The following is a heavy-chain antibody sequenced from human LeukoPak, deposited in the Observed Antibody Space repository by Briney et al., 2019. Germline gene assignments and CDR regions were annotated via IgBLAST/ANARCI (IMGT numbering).Heavy chain of an antibody. CDR2: IYYSGST. Sequence: PSETLSLTCTVSGGSISSYYWSWIRQPPGKGLEWIGYIYYSGSTNYNPSLKSRVTISVDTSKNQFSLKLSSVTAADTAVYYCATFFWSGPDYWGQGTLVTVSS. D-gene: IGHD3-3*01. J-gene: IGHJ4*02. V-gene: IGHV4-59*12. CDR3: ATFFWSGPDY. CDR1: GGSISSYY.